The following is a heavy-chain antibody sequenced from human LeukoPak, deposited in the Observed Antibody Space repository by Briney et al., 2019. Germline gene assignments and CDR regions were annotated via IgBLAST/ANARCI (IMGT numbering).Heavy chain of an antibody. J-gene: IGHJ4*02. D-gene: IGHD2-2*01. Sequence: GGPLRLSCAASGFTFRNFAMSWAPQAPGKGLEWVSSISGSGDSTYYADSVKGRFTIFRDNSKNPLYLQMNSLRAEDTAVYHCANLASSVVPAAIGYRGQGSLVTVSS. CDR3: ANLASSVVPAAIGY. V-gene: IGHV3-23*01. CDR1: GFTFRNFA. CDR2: ISGSGDST.